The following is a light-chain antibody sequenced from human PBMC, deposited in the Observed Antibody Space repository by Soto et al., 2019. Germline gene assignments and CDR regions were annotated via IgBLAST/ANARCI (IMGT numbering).Light chain of an antibody. Sequence: QTVVTQEPSFSVSPGRTVTLTCGLSSGSVSTSYYPSWYQQTPGQAPRTLIYNTNSRSSGVPDRFSGSILGNKAALTITGAQADDESDYYCALYMGSGISVFGGGTKPTVL. CDR3: ALYMGSGISV. J-gene: IGLJ3*02. V-gene: IGLV8-61*01. CDR2: NTN. CDR1: SGSVSTSYY.